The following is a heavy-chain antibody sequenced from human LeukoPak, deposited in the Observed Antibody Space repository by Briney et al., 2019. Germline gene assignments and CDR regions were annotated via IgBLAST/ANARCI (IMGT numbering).Heavy chain of an antibody. CDR3: ARLTRSSDHYIVGATKGYFDY. Sequence: SETLSLTCTVSGGSISRSVYYWGWIRQPPGKGLEWIGSIYYSGSTYYNPSLKSRVTISVDTSKNQFSLKLSSVTAADTAVYYCARLTRSSDHYIVGATKGYFDYWGQGTLVTVSS. CDR1: GGSISRSVYY. J-gene: IGHJ4*02. V-gene: IGHV4-39*01. CDR2: IYYSGST. D-gene: IGHD1-26*01.